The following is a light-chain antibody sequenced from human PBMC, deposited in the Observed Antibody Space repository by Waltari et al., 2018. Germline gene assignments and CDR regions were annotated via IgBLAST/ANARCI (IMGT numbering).Light chain of an antibody. CDR1: SSDVGGYNY. CDR3: SSYTSSNTLG. V-gene: IGLV2-14*03. Sequence: QSALTQPASVSGSPGQSITISCTGTSSDVGGYNYVSWYQQHPGKAPKLMIYDVSNRPSGVSNRFSGSKSGNMASLTISGLQAEDEADYYCSSYTSSNTLGFGTGTKVTVL. CDR2: DVS. J-gene: IGLJ1*01.